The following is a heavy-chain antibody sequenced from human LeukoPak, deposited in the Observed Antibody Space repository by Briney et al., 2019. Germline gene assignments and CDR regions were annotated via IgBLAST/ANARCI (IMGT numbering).Heavy chain of an antibody. V-gene: IGHV1-69*05. J-gene: IGHJ4*02. Sequence: SVKVSCKASGGTFSSYAISWVRQALGQGLEWMGRIIPIFGTANYAQKFQGRVTITTDESTSTAYMELSSLRSEDTAVYYCARGPAHTAMVKWGQGTLVTVSS. D-gene: IGHD5-18*01. CDR3: ARGPAHTAMVK. CDR1: GGTFSSYA. CDR2: IIPIFGTA.